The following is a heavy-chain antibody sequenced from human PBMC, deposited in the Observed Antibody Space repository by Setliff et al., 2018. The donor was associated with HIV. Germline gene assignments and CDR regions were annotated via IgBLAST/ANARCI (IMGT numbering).Heavy chain of an antibody. CDR2: INQSGNI. Sequence: SETLSLTCAVCGESFSGHHYNWIRQPPGKGLEWIGKINQSGNINYNPSLKSRVTISVDTSKNQFSLKLTSVTAADTAMYYCARHYGAVKSVVTVVAKYFPHWGQGTLVTVSS. CDR1: GESFSGHH. V-gene: IGHV4-34*01. D-gene: IGHD2-21*02. J-gene: IGHJ1*01. CDR3: ARHYGAVKSVVTVVAKYFPH.